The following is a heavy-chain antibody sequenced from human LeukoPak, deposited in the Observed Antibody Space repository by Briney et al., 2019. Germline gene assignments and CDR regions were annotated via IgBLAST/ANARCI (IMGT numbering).Heavy chain of an antibody. V-gene: IGHV4-31*03. Sequence: KASETLSLTCTVSGGSISSGDYYWSWIRQHPGKGLEWIGYIYYSGSTYYNPSLKSRVTISVDTSKNQFSLKLSSVTAADTAVYYCARQSDGGNWIDYWGQGTLVTVSS. CDR2: IYYSGST. CDR3: ARQSDGGNWIDY. J-gene: IGHJ4*02. D-gene: IGHD4-23*01. CDR1: GGSISSGDYY.